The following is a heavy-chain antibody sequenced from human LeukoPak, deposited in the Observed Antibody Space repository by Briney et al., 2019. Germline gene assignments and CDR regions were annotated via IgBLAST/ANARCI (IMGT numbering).Heavy chain of an antibody. J-gene: IGHJ4*02. CDR1: GYAFSSYF. V-gene: IGHV1-46*01. CDR2: INPSGGST. CDR3: ARDTYYYDSRARYYPGYFDY. D-gene: IGHD3-22*01. Sequence: GASVEVSCKGSGYAFSSYFIHWVRQAPAQGLEWMAMINPSGGSTTYAQKFQGRVTLTSDKSTRTVYMELSSLRSEDTAVYYCARDTYYYDSRARYYPGYFDYWGQGTLATVSS.